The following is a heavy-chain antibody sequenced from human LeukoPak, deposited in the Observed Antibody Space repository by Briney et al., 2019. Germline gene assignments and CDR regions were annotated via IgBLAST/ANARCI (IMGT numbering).Heavy chain of an antibody. CDR2: IYYSGST. D-gene: IGHD3-10*01. CDR3: AGTGRSWDNHF. J-gene: IGHJ4*02. Sequence: SSETLSLTCTVSGGSISSSSYYWGWIRQPPGKGLEWIGSIYYSGSTYYNPSLKSRVTISVDTSKNQFSLKLSSVTAADTAVYYLAGTGRSWDNHFWGQGTLVTVSS. CDR1: GGSISSSSYY. V-gene: IGHV4-39*01.